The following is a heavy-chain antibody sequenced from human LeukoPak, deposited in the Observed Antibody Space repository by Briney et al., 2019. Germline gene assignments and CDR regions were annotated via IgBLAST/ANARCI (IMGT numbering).Heavy chain of an antibody. CDR3: AKPPEVGATVGYFDY. V-gene: IGHV3-30*18. D-gene: IGHD1-26*01. J-gene: IGHJ4*02. CDR2: ISFDGGNQ. Sequence: GGSLRLSCAASGFTFSSYGMHWVRQAPGKGLEWVALISFDGGNQYYADSVKGRFTISRDNSKNTLFLQMNSLRAEDTAVYYCAKPPEVGATVGYFDYWGQGTLVTVSS. CDR1: GFTFSSYG.